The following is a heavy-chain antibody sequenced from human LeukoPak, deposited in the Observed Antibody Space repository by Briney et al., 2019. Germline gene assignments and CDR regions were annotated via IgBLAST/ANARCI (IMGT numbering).Heavy chain of an antibody. CDR1: GGSISSSSYY. D-gene: IGHD1-26*01. V-gene: IGHV4-39*07. CDR3: ARDQWGLDYYYYGMDV. Sequence: PSETLSLTRTVSGGSISSSSYYWGWIRQPPGKGLEWIGSIYYSESTYYNPSLKSRVTISVDTSKNQFSLKLSSVTAADTAVYYCARDQWGLDYYYYGMDVWGQGTTVTVS. J-gene: IGHJ6*02. CDR2: IYYSEST.